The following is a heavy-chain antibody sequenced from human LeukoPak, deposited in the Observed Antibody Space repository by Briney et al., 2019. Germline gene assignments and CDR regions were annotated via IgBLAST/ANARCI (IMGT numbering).Heavy chain of an antibody. V-gene: IGHV3-23*01. D-gene: IGHD3-22*01. Sequence: GGSLRLSCAASGFTFSSYAMSWVRQAPGKGLEWVSAISGSGGSTYYADSVKGRFTISRDNSKNTLYLQMNSLRAEDTAVYYCAKDLGYYDRSGYSPYWGQGTLVTVSS. CDR2: ISGSGGST. J-gene: IGHJ4*02. CDR3: AKDLGYYDRSGYSPY. CDR1: GFTFSSYA.